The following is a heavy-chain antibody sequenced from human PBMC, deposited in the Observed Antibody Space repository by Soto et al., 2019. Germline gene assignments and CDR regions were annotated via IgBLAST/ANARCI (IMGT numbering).Heavy chain of an antibody. CDR1: GFTFNNYT. V-gene: IGHV3-30-3*01. J-gene: IGHJ5*02. D-gene: IGHD1-1*01. CDR2: ISSDGSNK. Sequence: QVQLVESGGGVVQPGRSLRLSCAASGFTFNNYTMHWVRQAPGKGLEWVAVISSDGSNKYFADSVKGRFTISRDNSKNTLYLQMNSLRTEDTAVYYCAGMGTPPEDPWGQGTLVTVSS. CDR3: AGMGTPPEDP.